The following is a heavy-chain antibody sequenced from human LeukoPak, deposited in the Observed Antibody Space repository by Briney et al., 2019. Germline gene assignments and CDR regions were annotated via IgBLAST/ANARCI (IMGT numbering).Heavy chain of an antibody. CDR3: AKDLPYYDSSGYWSAFDI. D-gene: IGHD3-22*01. V-gene: IGHV3-23*01. Sequence: GGSLRLSCAASGFTFSSYAMNWVRQAPEKGLEWVSAISGSSGRTYYADSVKGRFSISRDNSKNTLYLQMNSLRAEDTAVYYCAKDLPYYDSSGYWSAFDIWGQGTMVTVSS. CDR2: ISGSSGRT. CDR1: GFTFSSYA. J-gene: IGHJ3*02.